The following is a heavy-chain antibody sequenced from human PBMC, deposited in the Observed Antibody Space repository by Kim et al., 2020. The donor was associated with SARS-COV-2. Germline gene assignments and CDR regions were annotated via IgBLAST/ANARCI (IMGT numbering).Heavy chain of an antibody. CDR2: IKQDGSEK. V-gene: IGHV3-7*01. D-gene: IGHD3-16*02. CDR1: GFTFSSYW. J-gene: IGHJ4*02. Sequence: GGSLRLSCAASGFTFSSYWMSWVRQAPGKGLEWVANIKQDGSEKYYVDSVKGRFTISRDNAKNSLYLQMNSLRAEDTAVYYCAREGDYVWGSYRYTFDYWGQGTLVTVSS. CDR3: AREGDYVWGSYRYTFDY.